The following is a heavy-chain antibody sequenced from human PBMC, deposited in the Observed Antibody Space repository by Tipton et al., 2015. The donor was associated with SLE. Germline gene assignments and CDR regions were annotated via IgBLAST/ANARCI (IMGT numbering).Heavy chain of an antibody. V-gene: IGHV4-59*11. J-gene: IGHJ3*02. CDR1: GGSISSHY. CDR2: INHSGST. Sequence: TLSLTCTVSGGSISSHYWSWIRQPPGKGLEWIGEINHSGSTNYNPSLKSRVTISVDTSKTQFSLKLSSVTAADTAVYYCARDARFADAFDIWGQGTMVTVSS. CDR3: ARDARFADAFDI. D-gene: IGHD3-3*01.